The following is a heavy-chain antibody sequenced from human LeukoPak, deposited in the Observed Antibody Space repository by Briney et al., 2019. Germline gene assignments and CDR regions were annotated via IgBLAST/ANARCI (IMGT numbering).Heavy chain of an antibody. V-gene: IGHV3-48*01. Sequence: PGGSLRLSCAASGFTFSSYSMNWVRQAPGKGLVWVSYISSSSSTIYYADSVKGRFTISRDNAKNSLYLQMNSLRAEDTAVYYCARGKRMVRGVIIPPIDYWGQGTLVTVSS. CDR2: ISSSSSTI. CDR1: GFTFSSYS. D-gene: IGHD3-10*01. J-gene: IGHJ4*02. CDR3: ARGKRMVRGVIIPPIDY.